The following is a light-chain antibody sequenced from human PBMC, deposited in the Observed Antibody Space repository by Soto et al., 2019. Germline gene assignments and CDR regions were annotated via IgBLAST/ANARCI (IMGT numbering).Light chain of an antibody. CDR3: CAYAGSYYV. Sequence: QSALTQPRSVSGSPGQSVTISCTGTSSDVGGYNYVSWYQQHPGKAPKLMIYDVSKRPSGVPDRFSGSKSGNTASLTISGLQAEDEADYYCCAYAGSYYVVGTGTKLT. CDR2: DVS. CDR1: SSDVGGYNY. V-gene: IGLV2-11*01. J-gene: IGLJ1*01.